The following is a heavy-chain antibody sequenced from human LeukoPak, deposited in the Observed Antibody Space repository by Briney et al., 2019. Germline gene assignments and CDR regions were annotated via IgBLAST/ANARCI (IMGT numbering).Heavy chain of an antibody. CDR2: ISGSGGST. J-gene: IGHJ4*02. D-gene: IGHD6-19*01. CDR1: GFTFSSYA. Sequence: PGGSLRLSCAASGFTFSSYAMSWVRQAPGKGLEWVSAISGSGGSTYYADSVKGRFTISRDNSKNTLYLQMNSLRAEDTAVYYCAKDRGSGWEGYYFDYWGQGTLVTVSS. V-gene: IGHV3-23*01. CDR3: AKDRGSGWEGYYFDY.